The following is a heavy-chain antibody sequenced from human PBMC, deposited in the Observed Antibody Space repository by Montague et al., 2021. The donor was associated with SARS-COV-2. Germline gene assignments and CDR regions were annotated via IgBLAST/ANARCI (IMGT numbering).Heavy chain of an antibody. Sequence: SETLSLTCTVSGDSISTYYWNWSRQPPGKGLEWIGNSYHNGYTAYNPSLKSRVTISVDTDKNQLSLKLTSVTATGTAAYDCAGDREATTDKFYVMDVWGQGTPVTVSS. CDR1: GDSISTYY. V-gene: IGHV4-59*01. J-gene: IGHJ6*02. D-gene: IGHD2/OR15-2a*01. CDR3: AGDREATTDKFYVMDV. CDR2: SYHNGYT.